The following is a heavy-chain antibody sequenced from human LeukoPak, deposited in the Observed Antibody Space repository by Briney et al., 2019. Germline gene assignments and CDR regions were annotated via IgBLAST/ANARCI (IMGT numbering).Heavy chain of an antibody. V-gene: IGHV3-23*01. D-gene: IGHD6-19*01. J-gene: IGHJ4*02. CDR1: GFTFSSYA. CDR3: AKDLDGYSSGWSLDY. Sequence: GGSLRLSCAASGFTFSSYAMSWVRQAPGKGLEPVSAISGSGGSTYYADSVKGRFTISRDNSKNALYLQMNSLRAEDTAVYYCAKDLDGYSSGWSLDYWGQGTLVTVSS. CDR2: ISGSGGST.